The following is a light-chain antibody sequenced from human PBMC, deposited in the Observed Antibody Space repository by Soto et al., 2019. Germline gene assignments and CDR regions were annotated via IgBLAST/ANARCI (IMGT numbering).Light chain of an antibody. CDR2: VNTDGSH. CDR3: QTWGAGFSVV. V-gene: IGLV4-69*01. J-gene: IGLJ2*01. CDR1: SGHSSYA. Sequence: QPVLTQSPSASASLGASVKLTCTLSSGHSSYAIAWHQQQPEKGPRYLMKVNTDGSHNKGDGIPDRFSGSSSGAERYLTIPSLQSEDEADYYCQTWGAGFSVVFGGGTKLTVL.